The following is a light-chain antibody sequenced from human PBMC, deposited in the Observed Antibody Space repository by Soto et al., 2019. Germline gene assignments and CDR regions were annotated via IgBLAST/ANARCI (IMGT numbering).Light chain of an antibody. CDR1: QSIRKY. CDR2: AAY. CDR3: HQRQSWPRT. V-gene: IGKV1-39*01. J-gene: IGKJ1*01. Sequence: DIQMTQSPSTLSASVGDRVIITCRASQSIRKYLNWYQHKPGKVPTLLIYAAYSLQSGVTSRFSGSGSGTDFTLTISDVEPEDFAVYYCHQRQSWPRTVGPGTQVEIK.